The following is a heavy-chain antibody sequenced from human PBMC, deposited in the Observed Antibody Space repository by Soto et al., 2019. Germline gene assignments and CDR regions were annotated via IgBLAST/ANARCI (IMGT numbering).Heavy chain of an antibody. CDR2: IYYSGST. V-gene: IGHV4-59*01. CDR1: GGSISSYY. Sequence: ETLSLTCTVSGGSISSYYWSWIRQPPGKGLERIGYIYYSGSTNYNPSPKSRVTISVDTSKNQFSLKLSSVTAADTAVYYCARARGDYVNDYWGQGTLVTVSS. J-gene: IGHJ4*02. CDR3: ARARGDYVNDY. D-gene: IGHD4-17*01.